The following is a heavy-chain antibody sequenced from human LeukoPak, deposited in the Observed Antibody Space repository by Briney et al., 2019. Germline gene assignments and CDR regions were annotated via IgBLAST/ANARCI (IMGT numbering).Heavy chain of an antibody. D-gene: IGHD3-3*01. CDR2: ISAYNGYT. Sequence: VSVEVSCKASRYTYTRYGISWVRQAPGQGLGWMGWISAYNGYTNYAQKLQGRVTMTTDTSTSTAYMKLRSLRSDDTAVYYCARDNVLRSADAFDIWGQGTMVTVSS. J-gene: IGHJ3*02. CDR1: RYTYTRYG. CDR3: ARDNVLRSADAFDI. V-gene: IGHV1-18*01.